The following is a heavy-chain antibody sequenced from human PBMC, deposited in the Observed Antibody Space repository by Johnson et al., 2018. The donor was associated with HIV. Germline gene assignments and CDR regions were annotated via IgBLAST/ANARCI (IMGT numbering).Heavy chain of an antibody. D-gene: IGHD2-2*01. V-gene: IGHV3-33*01. Sequence: QVQLVESGGGVVQPGRSLRLSCAASGFNFSSYGMHWVRQAPGKGLEWVAFIRYDGSNKYYADSVKGRFTISRDNATNSLFLQMNIVRDEDTAVYYCVRGGVVHDAFDMWGQGTMVTVSS. CDR3: VRGGVVHDAFDM. CDR2: IRYDGSNK. CDR1: GFNFSSYG. J-gene: IGHJ3*02.